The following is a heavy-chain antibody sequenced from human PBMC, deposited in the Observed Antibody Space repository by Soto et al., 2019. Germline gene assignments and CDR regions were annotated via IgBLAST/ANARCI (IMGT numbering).Heavy chain of an antibody. D-gene: IGHD6-19*01. J-gene: IGHJ6*02. CDR1: GFTFSSYG. CDR3: VKDGSSGWPYYYGMDV. CDR2: ISYDGSNK. V-gene: IGHV3-30*18. Sequence: GGSLRLSCAASGFTFSSYGMHWVRQAPGKGLEWVAVISYDGSNKYYADSVKGRFTISRDNSKNTLYLQMSSLRAEDTAVYYCVKDGSSGWPYYYGMDVWGQGTTVTFSS.